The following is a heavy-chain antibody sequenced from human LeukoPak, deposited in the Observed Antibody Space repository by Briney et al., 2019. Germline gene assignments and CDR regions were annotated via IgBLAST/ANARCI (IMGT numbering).Heavy chain of an antibody. CDR1: GFTFSSYS. CDR2: ISYDGTNK. V-gene: IGHV3-30-3*01. CDR3: ASGGGVVT. Sequence: GGSLRLSCAASGFTFSSYSMHWVRQAPGKGLEWVAVISYDGTNKYYADSVKGRFTISRDNSKNTLYLQMNSLRVEDTAVYYCASGGGVVTWGQGTMVTVSS. D-gene: IGHD3-3*01. J-gene: IGHJ3*01.